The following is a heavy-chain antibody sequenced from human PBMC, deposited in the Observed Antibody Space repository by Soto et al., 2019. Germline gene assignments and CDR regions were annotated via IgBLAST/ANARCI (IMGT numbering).Heavy chain of an antibody. J-gene: IGHJ4*02. CDR3: ASREYSGYDPTNDY. V-gene: IGHV3-48*03. CDR1: GFTFSSYE. Sequence: GSLRLSCAASGFTFSSYEMNWVRQAPGKGLEWVSYISSSGGTIYYADSVKGRFTISRDNAKNSLYLQMNSLRAEDTAVYYCASREYSGYDPTNDYWGQGTLVTVSS. D-gene: IGHD5-12*01. CDR2: ISSSGGTI.